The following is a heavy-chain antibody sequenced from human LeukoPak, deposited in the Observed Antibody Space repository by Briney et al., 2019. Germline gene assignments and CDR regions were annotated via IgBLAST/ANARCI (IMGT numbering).Heavy chain of an antibody. J-gene: IGHJ4*02. CDR2: ISSSSSYI. Sequence: PGGSLRLSCAASGFTFSSYSMNWVRQAPGKGLEWVSSISSSSSYIYYADSVKGRFTISRDNAKNSLYLQMNSLRAEDTAVYYCARVAVGYYDSSGYHYYFDYWGQGTLVTVSS. D-gene: IGHD3-22*01. CDR1: GFTFSSYS. CDR3: ARVAVGYYDSSGYHYYFDY. V-gene: IGHV3-21*04.